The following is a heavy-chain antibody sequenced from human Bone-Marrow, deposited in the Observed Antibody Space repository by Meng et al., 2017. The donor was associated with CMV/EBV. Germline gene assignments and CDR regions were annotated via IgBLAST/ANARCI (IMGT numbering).Heavy chain of an antibody. CDR2: ISSSSSYI. CDR1: GFTFSSYS. J-gene: IGHJ4*02. CDR3: ARPLDTTVGRWNFGY. Sequence: GESLKISCAASGFTFSSYSMNWVRRAPGKGLEWVSSISSSSSYIYYADSVKGRFTISRDNAKNSLYLQMNSLRAEDTAVYYCARPLDTTVGRWNFGYWGQGTLVTVSS. D-gene: IGHD5-18*01. V-gene: IGHV3-21*01.